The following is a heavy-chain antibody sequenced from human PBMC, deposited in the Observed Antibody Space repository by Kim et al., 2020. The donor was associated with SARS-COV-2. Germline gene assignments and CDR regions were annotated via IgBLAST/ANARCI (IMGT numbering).Heavy chain of an antibody. CDR1: GFTFSNYA. CDR2: ISGSGGSA. J-gene: IGHJ4*02. D-gene: IGHD6-13*01. V-gene: IGHV3-23*01. CDR3: AKFPLKAAAGYYFDY. Sequence: GGSLRLSCAASGFTFSNYAMSWVRQAPGKGLEWVSGISGSGGSAYDVDSVKGRFTISRDNSKNTLYLQMNSLRAEDTAVYYCAKFPLKAAAGYYFDYWGQGILVTVSS.